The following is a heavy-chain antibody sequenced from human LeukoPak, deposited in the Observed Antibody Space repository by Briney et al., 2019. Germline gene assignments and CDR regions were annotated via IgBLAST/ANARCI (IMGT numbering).Heavy chain of an antibody. CDR3: TRDQIDQGDYVDY. Sequence: GGALKLSCAASGIIVSNTYMSWVRQAPGKGLEWVSVIYCGGSTYYADSVKGSFTISRDNFKNTLYLPLNSLTVEDAAVYYCTRDQIDQGDYVDYWGQGALVTVSS. CDR1: GIIVSNTY. V-gene: IGHV3-66*01. D-gene: IGHD2-2*01. CDR2: IYCGGST. J-gene: IGHJ4*02.